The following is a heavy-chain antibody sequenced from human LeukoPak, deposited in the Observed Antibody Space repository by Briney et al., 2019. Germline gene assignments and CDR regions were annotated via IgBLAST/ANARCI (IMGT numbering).Heavy chain of an antibody. CDR3: AGVPNLMYYYDSSGYQDY. V-gene: IGHV4-39*07. D-gene: IGHD3-22*01. CDR1: GGSISSSSYY. J-gene: IGHJ4*02. Sequence: SETLSLTCTVSGGSISSSSYYWGWIRQPPGKGLEWIGSIYYSGSTYYNPSLKSRVTISVDTSKNQFSLKLSSVTAADTAVYYCAGVPNLMYYYDSSGYQDYWGQGTLVTVSS. CDR2: IYYSGST.